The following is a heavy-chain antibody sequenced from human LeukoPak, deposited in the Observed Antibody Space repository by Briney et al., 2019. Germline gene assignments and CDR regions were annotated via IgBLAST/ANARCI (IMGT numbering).Heavy chain of an antibody. J-gene: IGHJ6*03. CDR1: GGSISSSSYY. V-gene: IGHV4-39*01. CDR3: AGTRRATVTSYYYYYMDV. Sequence: SETLSLTCTVSGGSISSSSYYWGWIRQPPGKGLEWVGSIYYSGSTYYNPSLKSRVTISVDTSKNQFSLKLSSVTAADTAVYYCAGTRRATVTSYYYYYMDVWGKGTTVTVSS. D-gene: IGHD4-17*01. CDR2: IYYSGST.